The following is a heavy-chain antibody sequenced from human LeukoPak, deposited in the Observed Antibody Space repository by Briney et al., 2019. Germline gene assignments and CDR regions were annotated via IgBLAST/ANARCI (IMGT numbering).Heavy chain of an antibody. CDR2: IYYTGST. CDR3: ARVENYYYDSSGYAFDI. Sequence: SETLSLTCTVSGGSISSYYWSWIRQPPGKGLEWIGYIYYTGSTNYNPSLKSRVTISVDTSKNQFSLKLNSVTAADSAVYYCARVENYYYDSSGYAFDIWGQGTMVTVSS. D-gene: IGHD3-22*01. V-gene: IGHV4-59*01. CDR1: GGSISSYY. J-gene: IGHJ3*02.